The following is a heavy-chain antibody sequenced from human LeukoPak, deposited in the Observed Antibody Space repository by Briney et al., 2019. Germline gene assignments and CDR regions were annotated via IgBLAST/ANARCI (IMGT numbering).Heavy chain of an antibody. CDR1: GGSISSGGYY. D-gene: IGHD3-10*01. J-gene: IGHJ4*02. CDR3: ARGRDYYGSGSYYFDY. V-gene: IGHV4-31*03. CDR2: IYYSGST. Sequence: SETLSLTCTVSGGSISSGGYYWRWLRQHPGKGLEWFGYIYYSGSTYYNPSLKSRVTISVDTSKNQFSLKLSSVTAADTAVYYCARGRDYYGSGSYYFDYWGQGTLVTVSS.